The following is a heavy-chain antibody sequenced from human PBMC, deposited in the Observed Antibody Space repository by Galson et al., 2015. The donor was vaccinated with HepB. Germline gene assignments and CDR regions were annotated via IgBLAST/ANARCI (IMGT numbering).Heavy chain of an antibody. Sequence: SLRLSCAASGFTFSSYSMNWVRQAPGKGLEWVSYISSSSSTIYYADSVKGRFTISRDNAKNSLYLQMNSLRAEDTAVYYCAALGMHGAFDIWGQGTMVTVSS. V-gene: IGHV3-48*01. CDR1: GFTFSSYS. CDR2: ISSSSSTI. D-gene: IGHD7-27*01. CDR3: AALGMHGAFDI. J-gene: IGHJ3*02.